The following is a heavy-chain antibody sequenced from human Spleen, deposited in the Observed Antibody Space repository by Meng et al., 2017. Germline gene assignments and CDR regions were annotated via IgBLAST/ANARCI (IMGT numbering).Heavy chain of an antibody. CDR1: GGSITSTSSY. J-gene: IGHJ4*02. CDR3: VISSHN. Sequence: QLHLQESGPGLVKPSETLSLTCTISGGSITSTSSYWGWVRQPPGKGLEWIGSIYYRGSTNYNRSLKSRISMSVDMSKNQFSLKVNSVTAADTAIYYCVISSHNWGQGTLVTVSS. V-gene: IGHV4-39*01. CDR2: IYYRGST. D-gene: IGHD3-3*02.